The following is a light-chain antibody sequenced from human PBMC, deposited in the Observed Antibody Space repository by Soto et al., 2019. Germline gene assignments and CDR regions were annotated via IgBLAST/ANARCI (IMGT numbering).Light chain of an antibody. CDR2: GAS. Sequence: EIVMTQSPATLSVSPGERATLSCRASQSVSSNLAWYQQKPGQAPRLLIYGASTRATGIPAKFSGSGSGTEFTLTISSLQSEAFAVYYCQHYNNSVTFGGGTKVEIK. CDR1: QSVSSN. J-gene: IGKJ4*01. CDR3: QHYNNSVT. V-gene: IGKV3-15*01.